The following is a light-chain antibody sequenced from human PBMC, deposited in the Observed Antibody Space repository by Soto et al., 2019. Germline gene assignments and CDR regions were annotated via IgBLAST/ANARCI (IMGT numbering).Light chain of an antibody. Sequence: AILMTHSPSSLSASVGDRVTITCRASQGIRNDLAWYQQKPGKAPKLLIYEASTLQSGVPSRFSGSYSGTDFTLTIGSLQPEDFATYYCLQDFKYPRTFGQGTKVDIK. CDR1: QGIRND. CDR3: LQDFKYPRT. V-gene: IGKV1-6*01. J-gene: IGKJ1*01. CDR2: EAS.